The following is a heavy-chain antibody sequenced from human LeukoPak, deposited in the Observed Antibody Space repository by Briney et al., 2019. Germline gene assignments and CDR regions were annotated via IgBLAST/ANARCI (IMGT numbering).Heavy chain of an antibody. CDR3: ARDRASGITMVPWFDP. V-gene: IGHV1-69*01. CDR2: IIPFFSTA. Sequence: EASVNLACKASGGTFSSYAISWMRQAHGQGLEWMGGIIPFFSTANYAHTFQGRGTITADDSTSTAYMELGSLRSEDTAVYYCARDRASGITMVPWFDPWGQGTLVTVSS. D-gene: IGHD3-10*01. CDR1: GGTFSSYA. J-gene: IGHJ5*02.